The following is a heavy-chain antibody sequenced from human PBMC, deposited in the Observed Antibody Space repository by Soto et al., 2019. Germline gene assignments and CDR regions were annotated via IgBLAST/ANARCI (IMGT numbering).Heavy chain of an antibody. D-gene: IGHD6-13*01. CDR2: IYHSGST. Sequence: SETLSLTCAVSGGSISSGGYSWSWIRQPPGKGLEWIGYIYHSGSTYYNPSLKSRVTISVDRSKNQFSLKLSSVTAADTAVYYCARGGPTPPYTSSWSFDSWGQGTLVTVSS. V-gene: IGHV4-30-2*01. CDR1: GGSISSGGYS. CDR3: ARGGPTPPYTSSWSFDS. J-gene: IGHJ4*02.